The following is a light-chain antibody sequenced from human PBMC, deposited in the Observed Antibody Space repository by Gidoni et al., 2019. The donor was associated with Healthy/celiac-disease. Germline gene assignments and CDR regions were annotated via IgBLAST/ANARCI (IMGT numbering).Light chain of an antibody. CDR3: QQYNNWIWT. CDR2: GAS. CDR1: QSVSSN. V-gene: IGKV3-15*01. Sequence: EIVMTQSPATLSVSPGERATLSSRASQSVSSNVAWYQQKPGQAPRLLIYGASTRATGIPARFSGSGSGTEFTLTISSLQSEDFAVYYCQQYNNWIWTFGQGTKVEIK. J-gene: IGKJ1*01.